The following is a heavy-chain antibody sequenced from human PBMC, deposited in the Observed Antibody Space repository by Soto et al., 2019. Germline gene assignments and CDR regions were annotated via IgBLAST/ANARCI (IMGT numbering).Heavy chain of an antibody. CDR1: GGSINNYY. J-gene: IGHJ4*02. Sequence: LSLTCYVSGGSINNYYWSWVRQPPGKGLEWIGYIYYSGTHNYNPSLESRLTISVDTSKNRFSLSLSSVTAADTAVYYCARVQMATLYFDHWGQGTLVTVSS. D-gene: IGHD5-12*01. V-gene: IGHV4-59*01. CDR2: IYYSGTH. CDR3: ARVQMATLYFDH.